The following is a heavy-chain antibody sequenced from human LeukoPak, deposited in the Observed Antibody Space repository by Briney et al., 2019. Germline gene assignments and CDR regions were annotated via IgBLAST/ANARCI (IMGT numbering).Heavy chain of an antibody. CDR3: ATICSTSCYGYYMDV. CDR2: ISSSSSYI. Sequence: GGSLRLSCAASGFTFSSYSMNWVRQAPGKGLEWVSSISSSSSYIYYADSLKGRFTISRDNAKNSLYLQMNSLRAEDTAVYYCATICSTSCYGYYMDVWGKGTTVTVSS. V-gene: IGHV3-21*01. CDR1: GFTFSSYS. J-gene: IGHJ6*03. D-gene: IGHD2-2*01.